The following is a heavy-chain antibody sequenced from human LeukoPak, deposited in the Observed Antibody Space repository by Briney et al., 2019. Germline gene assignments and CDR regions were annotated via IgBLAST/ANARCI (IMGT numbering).Heavy chain of an antibody. CDR1: GGSISSSNSY. J-gene: IGHJ5*01. Sequence: SETLSLTCTVPGGSISSSNSYWGWIRQPPGKGLEWIGGVYNSGGTFYNPSLKSRVIISKDTSKDQVSLRLSSVTVADTAVYYCARHRVVGTTRGRGFDSWGQGTLVIVSS. V-gene: IGHV4-39*01. D-gene: IGHD1-26*01. CDR2: VYNSGGT. CDR3: ARHRVVGTTRGRGFDS.